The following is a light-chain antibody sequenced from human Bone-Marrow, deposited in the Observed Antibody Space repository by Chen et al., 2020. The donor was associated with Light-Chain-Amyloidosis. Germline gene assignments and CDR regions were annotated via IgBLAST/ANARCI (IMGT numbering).Light chain of an antibody. J-gene: IGKJ5*01. CDR2: SVS. Sequence: EIVMTQSPATRSVSPGERVTLSCRASQSVSRNLAWYQQKSGQAPRLLIHSVSTRATGIPARFSGGGSGTEFTLTISSMQSEDCAVYYCQQYYNWPPMTFGQGTRLE. CDR1: QSVSRN. CDR3: QQYYNWPPMT. V-gene: IGKV3-15*01.